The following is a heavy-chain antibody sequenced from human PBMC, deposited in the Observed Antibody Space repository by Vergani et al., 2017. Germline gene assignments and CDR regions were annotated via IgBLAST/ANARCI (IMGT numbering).Heavy chain of an antibody. D-gene: IGHD2-2*02. CDR3: AKDGYCSSTSCYINWFDP. V-gene: IGHV3-23*01. CDR1: GFTFGSYA. Sequence: EVQLLESGGGLVQPGGSLRLSCAASGFTFGSYAMSWVRQAPGKGLEWVSAISGSGGSTYYADSVKGRFTISRDNSKNTLYLQMNSLRAEDTAVYYCAKDGYCSSTSCYINWFDPWGQGTLVTVSS. CDR2: ISGSGGST. J-gene: IGHJ5*02.